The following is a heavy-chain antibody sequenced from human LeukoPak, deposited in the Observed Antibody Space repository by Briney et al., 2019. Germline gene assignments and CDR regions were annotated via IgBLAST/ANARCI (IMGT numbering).Heavy chain of an antibody. CDR2: IYHSGRT. CDR3: ARAFWGSGIDY. CDR1: GYSISNGYY. V-gene: IGHV4-38-2*02. Sequence: SETLSLTCTASGYSISNGYYWGWMRQPPGKGLEWIGSIYHSGRTHYNPSLKSRVIISVDTSKNHFSLKLSSVTAADTAVYYCARAFWGSGIDYWGQGTLVTVSS. J-gene: IGHJ4*02. D-gene: IGHD3-16*01.